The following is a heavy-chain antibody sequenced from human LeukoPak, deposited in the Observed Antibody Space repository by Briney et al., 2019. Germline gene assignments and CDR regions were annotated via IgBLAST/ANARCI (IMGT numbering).Heavy chain of an antibody. CDR3: ANILYYDSSGYYLDDY. CDR2: ISGSGGST. Sequence: PGGSLRLSCAASGFTFSSYAISWVRQAPGKGLESVSAISGSGGSTYYADSVKGRFTISRDNSKNTLYLQMSSLRAEDTAVYYCANILYYDSSGYYLDDYWGQGTLVTVSS. V-gene: IGHV3-23*01. D-gene: IGHD3-22*01. CDR1: GFTFSSYA. J-gene: IGHJ4*02.